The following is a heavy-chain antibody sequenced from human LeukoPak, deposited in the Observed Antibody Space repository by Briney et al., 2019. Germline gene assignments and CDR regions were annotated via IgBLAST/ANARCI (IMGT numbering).Heavy chain of an antibody. CDR2: IYHSGST. J-gene: IGHJ4*02. Sequence: NPSETLSLTCAVSGGSISSSNWWSWVRQPPGKGLEWIGEIYHSGSTNYNPSLKSRVTISVDKSKNQFSLKLSSVTATDTAVYYCARGGAAAGTVSLDYWGQGTLVTVSS. CDR3: ARGGAAAGTVSLDY. CDR1: GGSISSSNW. D-gene: IGHD6-13*01. V-gene: IGHV4-4*02.